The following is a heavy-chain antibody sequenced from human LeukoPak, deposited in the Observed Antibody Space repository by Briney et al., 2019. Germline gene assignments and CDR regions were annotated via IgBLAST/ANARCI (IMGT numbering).Heavy chain of an antibody. CDR1: GFTFDDYG. CDR2: INWNGGST. D-gene: IGHD3-22*01. CDR3: ARPDNYYDSSGYYYDY. V-gene: IGHV3-20*04. J-gene: IGHJ4*02. Sequence: PGGSLRLSCAASGFTFDDYGMSWVRQAPGKGLEWVSGINWNGGSTGYADSVKGRFTISRDNAKNSLYLQMNSLRAEDTAVYYCARPDNYYDSSGYYYDYWGQGTLVTVSS.